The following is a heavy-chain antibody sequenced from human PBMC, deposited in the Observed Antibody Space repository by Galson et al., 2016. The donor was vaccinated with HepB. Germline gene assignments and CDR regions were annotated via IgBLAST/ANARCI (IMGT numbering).Heavy chain of an antibody. Sequence: YYNPSLKSRVTISVDTSRNQFSLKVNSVTAADTAVYYCARQLAGLRWYYFDYWGQGTLVTVSS. CDR3: ARQLAGLRWYYFDY. D-gene: IGHD4-23*01. J-gene: IGHJ4*02. V-gene: IGHV4-39*01.